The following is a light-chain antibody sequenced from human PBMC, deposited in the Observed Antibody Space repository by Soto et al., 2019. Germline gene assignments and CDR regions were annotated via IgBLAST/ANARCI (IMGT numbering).Light chain of an antibody. Sequence: SYELTQPPSMSVAPRQTARIPCGGNNIGSKSVHWYQQKPGQAPVLVVYDDSDRPSGIPERFSGSNSGNTATLTIGSVETGDEADYYCQLWDSSSYHWVFGGGTKVTVL. V-gene: IGLV3-21*02. CDR2: DDS. CDR1: NIGSKS. CDR3: QLWDSSSYHWV. J-gene: IGLJ3*02.